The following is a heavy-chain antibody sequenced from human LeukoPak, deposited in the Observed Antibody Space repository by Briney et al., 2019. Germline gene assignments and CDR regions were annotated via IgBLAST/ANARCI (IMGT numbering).Heavy chain of an antibody. Sequence: SETLSLTCTVSGGSISSSSYYWGWIRQPPGKGLEWIGSIYYSGSTYYNPSLKGRVTISVDTSKNQFSLKLSSVTAADTAVYYCARLRPKTTVTTEYYMDVWGKGTTVTVSS. CDR3: ARLRPKTTVTTEYYMDV. V-gene: IGHV4-39*01. CDR1: GGSISSSSYY. J-gene: IGHJ6*03. CDR2: IYYSGST. D-gene: IGHD4-17*01.